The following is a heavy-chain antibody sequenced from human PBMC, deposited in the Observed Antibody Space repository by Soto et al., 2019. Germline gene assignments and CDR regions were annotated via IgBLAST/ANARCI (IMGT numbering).Heavy chain of an antibody. J-gene: IGHJ5*02. CDR1: GGSFSGYY. CDR2: INHSGST. Sequence: SETLSLTCAVYGGSFSGYYWSWIRQPPGKGLEWIGEINHSGSTNYNPSLKSRVTISVDTSKNQFSLKLSSVTAADTAVYYCARARTRSAMVVAATRWFDPWGQGTLVTVSS. CDR3: ARARTRSAMVVAATRWFDP. D-gene: IGHD2-15*01. V-gene: IGHV4-34*01.